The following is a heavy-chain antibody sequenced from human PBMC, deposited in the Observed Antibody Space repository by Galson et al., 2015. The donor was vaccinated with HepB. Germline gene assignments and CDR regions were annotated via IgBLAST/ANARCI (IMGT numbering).Heavy chain of an antibody. D-gene: IGHD1-7*01. Sequence: SLRLSCAASGFAFSSYAMHWVRQAPGKGLEWVAVISYDGSNKYYADSVKGRFTISRDNSKNTLYLQMNSLRAEDTAVYYCARDWGGEYNWNSLDGYFDYWGQGTLVTVSS. CDR2: ISYDGSNK. V-gene: IGHV3-30-3*01. J-gene: IGHJ4*02. CDR3: ARDWGGEYNWNSLDGYFDY. CDR1: GFAFSSYA.